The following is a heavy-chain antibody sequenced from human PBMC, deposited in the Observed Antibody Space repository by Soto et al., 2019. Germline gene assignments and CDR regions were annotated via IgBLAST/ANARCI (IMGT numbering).Heavy chain of an antibody. CDR1: GGTFSSYA. D-gene: IGHD6-6*01. Sequence: QVQLVQSGAEVKKPGSSVKVSCKASGGTFSSYAISWVRQAPGQGLEWMGGIIPIFGTANYAQKFQGRVTITADESTNTAYMELSSLRSEDTAVYYCARPDSPGYDSSSSYYYYGMDVWGQGTTVTVSS. CDR2: IIPIFGTA. V-gene: IGHV1-69*01. J-gene: IGHJ6*02. CDR3: ARPDSPGYDSSSSYYYYGMDV.